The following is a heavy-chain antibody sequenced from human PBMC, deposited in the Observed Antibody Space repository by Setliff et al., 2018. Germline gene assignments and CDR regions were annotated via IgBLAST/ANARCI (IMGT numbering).Heavy chain of an antibody. CDR2: VKSKSDGGTI. CDR1: GFTFSSYG. CDR3: TTGATI. Sequence: GGSLRLSCAASGFTFSSYGMNWVRQAPGKGLEWVGRVKSKSDGGTIGYAAPVEGRFTISRDDSRNTLSLQMNSLKTEDTAVYYCTTGATIWGQGTMVTVSS. J-gene: IGHJ3*02. V-gene: IGHV3-15*01.